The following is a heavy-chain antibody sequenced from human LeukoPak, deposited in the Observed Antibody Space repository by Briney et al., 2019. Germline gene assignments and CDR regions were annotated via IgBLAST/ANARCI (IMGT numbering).Heavy chain of an antibody. CDR1: GFTFSSYA. J-gene: IGHJ4*02. Sequence: GGSLRLSCAASGFTFSSYAMSWVRQAPGKGLEWVSAISGSGGSTYYADSVKGRFTISIDNSKNTLYLQMNSLRAEDTAVYYCAKDTRGKGAARRGGLFDYWGQGTLVTVSS. CDR3: AKDTRGKGAARRGGLFDY. CDR2: ISGSGGST. D-gene: IGHD6-6*01. V-gene: IGHV3-23*01.